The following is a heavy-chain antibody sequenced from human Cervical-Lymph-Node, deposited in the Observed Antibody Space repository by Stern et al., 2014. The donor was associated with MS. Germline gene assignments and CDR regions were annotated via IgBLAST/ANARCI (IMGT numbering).Heavy chain of an antibody. V-gene: IGHV2-5*02. CDR3: AHSRVKYCRGGTCYSSLFDY. CDR2: IYWDDDK. CDR1: GFSVTTAGVG. Sequence: QITLKESGPTLVKPTQTVTLTCTLSGFSVTTAGVGVGWIRQPPGKDLEWLALIYWDDDKLYSPSLKNRLTITKDTSKNQVVLTMTNVDPVDTATYYCAHSRVKYCRGGTCYSSLFDYWGQGTLVTVSS. J-gene: IGHJ4*02. D-gene: IGHD2-15*01.